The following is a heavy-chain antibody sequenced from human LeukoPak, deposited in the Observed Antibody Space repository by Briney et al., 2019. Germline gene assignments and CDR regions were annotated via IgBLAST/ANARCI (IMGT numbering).Heavy chain of an antibody. D-gene: IGHD3-10*01. CDR2: LSSGSDSI. Sequence: PGGSLRLSCAASGFTFNTYTMYWVRQAPGKGLEWISYLSSGSDSIFYADSVKGRFTISRDNAKNSLYLQMNSLRAEDTAAYYCARGIMVRGVGDWFDPWGQGTLVTVSS. CDR1: GFTFNTYT. J-gene: IGHJ5*02. CDR3: ARGIMVRGVGDWFDP. V-gene: IGHV3-48*04.